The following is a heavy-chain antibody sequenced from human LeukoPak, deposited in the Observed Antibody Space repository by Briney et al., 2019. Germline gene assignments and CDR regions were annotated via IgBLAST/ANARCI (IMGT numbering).Heavy chain of an antibody. CDR1: GGSFSGYY. CDR3: ARGIAVAGGDY. CDR2: INHSGTT. V-gene: IGHV4-34*01. Sequence: PSETLSLTCVVYGGSFSGYYWSWIRQPPGKGLEWIGEINHSGTTNYNPSLKSRVTISVDTSNNQFSLKLSSVTAADTAVYYCARGIAVAGGDYWGQGTLVTVSS. J-gene: IGHJ4*02. D-gene: IGHD6-19*01.